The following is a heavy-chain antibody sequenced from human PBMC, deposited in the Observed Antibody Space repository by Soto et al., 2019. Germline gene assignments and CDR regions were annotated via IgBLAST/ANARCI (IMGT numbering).Heavy chain of an antibody. CDR2: IKQDGSEK. CDR3: ARDHIAAAGKGYYYYGMDV. D-gene: IGHD6-13*01. J-gene: IGHJ6*02. V-gene: IGHV3-7*01. Sequence: GGSLRLSCAASGFTFSSYWMSWVRQAPGKGLEWVANIKQDGSEKYYVDSVKGRFTISRDNAKNSLYLQMNSLRAEDTAVYYCARDHIAAAGKGYYYYGMDVWGQGTTVTVSS. CDR1: GFTFSSYW.